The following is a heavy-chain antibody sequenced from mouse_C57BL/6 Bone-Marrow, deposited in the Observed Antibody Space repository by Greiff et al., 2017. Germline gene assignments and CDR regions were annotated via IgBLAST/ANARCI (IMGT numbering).Heavy chain of an antibody. D-gene: IGHD6-1*01. CDR2: IDPSDSYT. CDR1: GYTFTSYW. J-gene: IGHJ1*03. CDR3: ASDPLCDFDD. Sequence: QVQLQQPGAELVKPGSSVKLSCKASGYTFTSYWMHWVKQRPGQGLEWIGYIDPSDSYTNYNQKFKDKATLTADKSSSTAYMQLSSLTSEVSAFYYCASDPLCDFDDWGTGTSVTVSS. V-gene: IGHV1-69*02.